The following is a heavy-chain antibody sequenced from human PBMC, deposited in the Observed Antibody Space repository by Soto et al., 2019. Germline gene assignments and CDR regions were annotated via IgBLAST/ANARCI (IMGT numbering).Heavy chain of an antibody. V-gene: IGHV4-59*08. D-gene: IGHD6-6*01. CDR2: IYYSGST. CDR3: AKMKQLVESYYYYYYMDV. Sequence: PSETLSLTCTVSGGSISSYYWSWIRQPPGKGLEWIGYIYYSGSTNYNPSLKSRVTISVDTSKNQFSLKLSSVTAADTAVYYCAKMKQLVESYYYYYYMDVWGKGTTVTVSS. J-gene: IGHJ6*03. CDR1: GGSISSYY.